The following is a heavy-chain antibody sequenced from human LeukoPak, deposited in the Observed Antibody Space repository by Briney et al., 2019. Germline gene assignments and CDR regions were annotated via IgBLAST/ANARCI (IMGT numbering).Heavy chain of an antibody. CDR3: ARSLGSGWIHLVEY. J-gene: IGHJ4*02. CDR1: GFTFNTYA. V-gene: IGHV3-30*03. Sequence: GGSLRLSCAASGFTFNTYALHWVRQAPGKGLEGLAVVSYDGGAKYYADSVKGRFTISRDNSKNTVDLQMYSLRAEDSAVYYCARSLGSGWIHLVEYWGQGTLVTVS. CDR2: VSYDGGAK. D-gene: IGHD6-19*01.